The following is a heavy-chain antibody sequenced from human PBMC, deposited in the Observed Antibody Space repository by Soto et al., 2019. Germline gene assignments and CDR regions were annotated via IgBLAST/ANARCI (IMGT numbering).Heavy chain of an antibody. V-gene: IGHV4-39*01. D-gene: IGHD6-19*01. CDR2: IYYSGST. CDR1: GGSISSSSYD. CDR3: AGETSSGWYNWFDP. J-gene: IGHJ5*02. Sequence: SETLSLTCTVSGGSISSSSYDWGWIRQPPGKGLEWIGSIYYSGSTYYNPSLKSRVTISVDTSKNQFSLKLSSVTAADTAVYYCAGETSSGWYNWFDPWGQGTPVTVSS.